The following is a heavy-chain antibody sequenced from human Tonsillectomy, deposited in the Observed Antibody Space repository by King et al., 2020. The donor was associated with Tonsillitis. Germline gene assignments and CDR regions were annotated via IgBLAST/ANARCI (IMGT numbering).Heavy chain of an antibody. D-gene: IGHD4-17*01. Sequence: VQLVQSGGGLIQPGGSLRLSCAASGFTVSSNYMSWVRQAPGKGLEWGSVIYSGGSTYYADSVKGRFSISRDNSKNTVYLQMNSLRAEDTAVYYCARYVRYGDYEGFDYWGKGTLVTVSS. CDR2: IYSGGST. CDR3: ARYVRYGDYEGFDY. V-gene: IGHV3-53*01. CDR1: GFTVSSNY. J-gene: IGHJ4*02.